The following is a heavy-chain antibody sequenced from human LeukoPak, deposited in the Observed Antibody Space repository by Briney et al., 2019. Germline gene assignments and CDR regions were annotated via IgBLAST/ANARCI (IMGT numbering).Heavy chain of an antibody. Sequence: ASVKVSCKASGYTFTSYGITWVRQAPGQGLEWMGWISAYNGNTNYAQKLQGRVTMTTDTSTSTAYMELRSLRSDDTAVYYCARDSQSTQWLVPFDYWGQGTLVAVSS. CDR2: ISAYNGNT. J-gene: IGHJ4*02. CDR1: GYTFTSYG. V-gene: IGHV1-18*01. D-gene: IGHD6-19*01. CDR3: ARDSQSTQWLVPFDY.